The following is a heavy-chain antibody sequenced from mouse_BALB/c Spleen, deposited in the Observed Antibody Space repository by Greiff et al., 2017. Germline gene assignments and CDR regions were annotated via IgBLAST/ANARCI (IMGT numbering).Heavy chain of an antibody. D-gene: IGHD1-2*01. J-gene: IGHJ3*01. CDR2: IDPENGDT. CDR3: NAGATATPFAY. Sequence: EVKLMESGAELVRSGASVKLSCTASGFNIKDYYMHWVKQRPEQGLEWIGWIDPENGDTEYAPKFQGKATMTADTSSNTAYLQLSSLTSEDTAVYYCNAGATATPFAYWGQGTLVTVSA. CDR1: GFNIKDYY. V-gene: IGHV14-4*02.